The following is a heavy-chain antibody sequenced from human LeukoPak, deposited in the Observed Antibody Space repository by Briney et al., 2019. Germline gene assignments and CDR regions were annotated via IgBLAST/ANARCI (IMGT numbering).Heavy chain of an antibody. J-gene: IGHJ6*02. CDR2: ISSSSSYI. D-gene: IGHD2-2*01. CDR1: GFTFSSYS. Sequence: GGSLRLSCAASGFTFSSYSMNWVRQAPGKGLEWVSSISSSSSYIYYADSVKGRFTISRDNAKNSLYLQMNSLRAEDTAVYCCARTYCSSTSCYDTRYYYYGMDVWGQGTTVTVSS. V-gene: IGHV3-21*01. CDR3: ARTYCSSTSCYDTRYYYYGMDV.